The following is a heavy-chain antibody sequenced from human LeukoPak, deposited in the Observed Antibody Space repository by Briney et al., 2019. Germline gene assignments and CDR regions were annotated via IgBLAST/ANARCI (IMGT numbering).Heavy chain of an antibody. D-gene: IGHD3-3*01. Sequence: ASVKVSCKASGYTFTNYAVNWVRQAPGQGLEWMGWINTNTGNPTYAQGFTGRFVFSLDTSVSTAYLQISSLKAEDTAVYYCARAAPWSGNYYFDYWGQGTLVTVSS. CDR1: GYTFTNYA. J-gene: IGHJ4*02. V-gene: IGHV7-4-1*02. CDR2: INTNTGNP. CDR3: ARAAPWSGNYYFDY.